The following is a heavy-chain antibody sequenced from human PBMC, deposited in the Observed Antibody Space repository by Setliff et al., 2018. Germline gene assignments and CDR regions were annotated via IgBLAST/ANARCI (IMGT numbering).Heavy chain of an antibody. CDR1: GFTFSSYW. CDR3: ASATLQRKFQSPRGLDV. CDR2: IKQDGSEK. J-gene: IGHJ6*02. V-gene: IGHV3-7*01. Sequence: PGGSLRLSCAASGFTFSSYWMSWVRQAPGKGLEWVANIKQDGSEKYYVDSVKGRFVISRDNAENSLYLQMRSLRVEDTALYYCASATLQRKFQSPRGLDVWGQGTTVTVSS. D-gene: IGHD2-15*01.